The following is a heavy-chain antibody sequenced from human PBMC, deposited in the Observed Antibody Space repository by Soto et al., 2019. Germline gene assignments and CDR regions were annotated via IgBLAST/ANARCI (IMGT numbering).Heavy chain of an antibody. CDR1: GYAFTTYG. Sequence: QVHLVQSGAEVKKPGASVKVSCQGSGYAFTTYGITWVRQAPGQGLEWMGWISAHNGNTNYAQKLQRRVTVTRDTSTSTAYRELRSLRYDDTAVYYCARGRYGDYWGQGALVTVSS. J-gene: IGHJ4*02. CDR3: ARGRYGDY. D-gene: IGHD1-1*01. CDR2: ISAHNGNT. V-gene: IGHV1-18*01.